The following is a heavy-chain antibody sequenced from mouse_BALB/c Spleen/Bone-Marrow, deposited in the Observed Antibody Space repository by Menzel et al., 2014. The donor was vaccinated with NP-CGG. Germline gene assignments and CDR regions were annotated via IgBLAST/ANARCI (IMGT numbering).Heavy chain of an antibody. CDR1: GLNIKDTY. CDR2: IDPANGNT. V-gene: IGHV14-3*02. J-gene: IGHJ3*01. CDR3: AAYYRYLAWFAY. D-gene: IGHD2-14*01. Sequence: SGAELVKPGASVNLSCTASGLNIKDTYIHWVQQRPEQALDWIGRIDPANGNTKYDPKFQGKATITADTSSNTAYLQLSSLTSEDTAVYYCAAYYRYLAWFAYWGQGTLVTVSA.